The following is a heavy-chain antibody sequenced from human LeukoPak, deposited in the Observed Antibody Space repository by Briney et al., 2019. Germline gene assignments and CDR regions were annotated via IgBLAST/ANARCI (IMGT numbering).Heavy chain of an antibody. CDR3: AREKSVTGSPYYFDY. CDR1: GGSFSGYY. Sequence: SETLSLTCAVYGGSFSGYYWSWIRQPPGKGLEWIGEINHSGSTNYNPSLKSRVTISVDTSKNQFSLKLSSVTAADTAVYYCAREKSVTGSPYYFDYWGQGTLVTVSS. D-gene: IGHD3-9*01. J-gene: IGHJ4*02. V-gene: IGHV4-34*01. CDR2: INHSGST.